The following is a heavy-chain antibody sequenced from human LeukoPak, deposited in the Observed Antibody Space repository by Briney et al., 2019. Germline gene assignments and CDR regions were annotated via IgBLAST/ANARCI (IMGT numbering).Heavy chain of an antibody. CDR2: IYYSGST. V-gene: IGHV4-59*01. CDR1: GGSISSYY. D-gene: IGHD3-16*02. CDR3: ARFVDKEDYVWGSYRLYYFDY. Sequence: SETLSLTCTVSGGSISSYYWSWIRQPPGKGLEWIGYIYYSGSTNYNPSLKSRVTISVDTSKNQFSLKLSSVTAADTAVYYCARFVDKEDYVWGSYRLYYFDYWGQGTLVTVSS. J-gene: IGHJ4*02.